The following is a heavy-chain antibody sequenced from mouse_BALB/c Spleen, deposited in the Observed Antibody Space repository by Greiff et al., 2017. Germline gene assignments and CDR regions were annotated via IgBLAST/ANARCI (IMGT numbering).Heavy chain of an antibody. V-gene: IGHV5-9-4*01. D-gene: IGHD4-1*01. CDR1: GFTFSSFG. CDR2: ISSGGSYT. CDR3: ARVTNWDYFDY. Sequence: EVMLVESGGGLVQPGGSRKLSCAASGFTFSSFGMHWVRQAPEKGLEWVAYISSGGSYTYYPDTVTGRFTISRDNAKNTLYLEMSSLRSEDTAMYYCARVTNWDYFDYWGRGTTLTVSS. J-gene: IGHJ2*01.